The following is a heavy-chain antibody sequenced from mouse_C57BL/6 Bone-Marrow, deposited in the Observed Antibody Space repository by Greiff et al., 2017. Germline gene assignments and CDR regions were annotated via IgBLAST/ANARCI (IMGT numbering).Heavy chain of an antibody. J-gene: IGHJ4*01. V-gene: IGHV1-5*01. D-gene: IGHD1-1*01. CDR2: IYPGNSDT. CDR3: TRDLLLRYPGMDY. CDR1: GYTFTSYW. Sequence: VQLKQSGTVLARPGASVKMSCKTSGYTFTSYWMHWVKQRPGQGLEWIGAIYPGNSDTSYNQKFKGKANLTAVTSASTAYMELSSLTNEDPAVYYGTRDLLLRYPGMDYWGQGTSVTVSS.